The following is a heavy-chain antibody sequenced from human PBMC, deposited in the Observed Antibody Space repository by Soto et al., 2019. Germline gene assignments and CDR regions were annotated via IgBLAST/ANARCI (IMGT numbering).Heavy chain of an antibody. CDR2: IYPGDSHT. Sequence: EVQLVQSGAEVKKPGESLKISCKGSGYSFTSYWIGWVRQMPGKGLEGMGIIYPGDSHTRYSPSFQGQVTISADKSISAAYLQWSSLKASDTAMYYCARAMVRGKNYYRMDVWGQGTTVTVSS. CDR1: GYSFTSYW. J-gene: IGHJ6*02. D-gene: IGHD3-10*01. V-gene: IGHV5-51*03. CDR3: ARAMVRGKNYYRMDV.